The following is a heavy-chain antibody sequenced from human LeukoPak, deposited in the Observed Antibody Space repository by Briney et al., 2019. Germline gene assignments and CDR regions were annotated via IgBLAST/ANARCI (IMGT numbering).Heavy chain of an antibody. J-gene: IGHJ4*02. D-gene: IGHD3-10*01. Sequence: GGSLRLSCAASGFTFNSYAMSWVRPAPGKGPEWVSAISGSGGSTYYADSVKGRFTISRDNSKNTLYLQMNSLRAEDTAVYYCAKDGNPQRLWFGVGTGGYFDYWGQGTLVTVSS. CDR1: GFTFNSYA. CDR3: AKDGNPQRLWFGVGTGGYFDY. CDR2: ISGSGGST. V-gene: IGHV3-23*01.